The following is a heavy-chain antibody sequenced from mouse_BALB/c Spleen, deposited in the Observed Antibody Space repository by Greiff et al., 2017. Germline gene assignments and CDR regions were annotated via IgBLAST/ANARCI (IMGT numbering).Heavy chain of an antibody. J-gene: IGHJ4*01. V-gene: IGHV1S34*01. CDR1: GYSFTGYY. D-gene: IGHD2-1*01. CDR3: ARRRYGNFAMDY. Sequence: LVKTGASVKISCKASGYSFTGYYMHWVKQSHGKSLEWIGYISCYNGATSYNQKFKGKATFTVDTSSSTAYMQFNSLTSEDSAVYYCARRRYGNFAMDYWGQGTSVTVSS. CDR2: ISCYNGAT.